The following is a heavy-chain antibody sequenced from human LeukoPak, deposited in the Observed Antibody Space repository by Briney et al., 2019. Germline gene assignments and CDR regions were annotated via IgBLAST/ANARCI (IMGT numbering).Heavy chain of an antibody. Sequence: SETLSLTCTVSGGSISSSSYYWRWIRQPPGKGLEWIGSIYYSGSTYYNPSLKSRVTISVDTSKNQFSLKLSSVTAADTAVYYCASQRAPEDYWGRGTLVTVSS. V-gene: IGHV4-39*01. CDR3: ASQRAPEDY. J-gene: IGHJ4*02. CDR2: IYYSGST. CDR1: GGSISSSSYY.